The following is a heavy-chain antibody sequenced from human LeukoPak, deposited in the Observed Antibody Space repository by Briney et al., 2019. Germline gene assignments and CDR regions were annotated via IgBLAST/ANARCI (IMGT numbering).Heavy chain of an antibody. J-gene: IGHJ5*02. Sequence: PGGSLRLSCEASGFTFSNYWMSWVRQAPGKGLEWVANIKHDGSEDHYVDSVRGRFTISRDNAKNSLFLQMNSLRAEDTAVYYCAKLPDYILELKTWFDPWGQGTLVTVSS. D-gene: IGHD1-7*01. CDR1: GFTFSNYW. CDR3: AKLPDYILELKTWFDP. V-gene: IGHV3-7*03. CDR2: IKHDGSED.